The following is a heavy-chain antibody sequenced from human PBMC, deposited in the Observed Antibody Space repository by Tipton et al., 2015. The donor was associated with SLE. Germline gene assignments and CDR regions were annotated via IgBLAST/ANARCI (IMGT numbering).Heavy chain of an antibody. CDR3: GSSRFKVRVVGPV. D-gene: IGHD3-10*01. J-gene: IGHJ4*02. CDR2: FRDSANS. Sequence: TLSLTCSVSGGSVNRYYWNWIRQPAGKGLEWIGRFRDSANSNYNPSLKSRVTMSIDTSNNQFSLKLSSVTAADTAVYYCGSSRFKVRVVGPVWGQGTLVTVSS. V-gene: IGHV4-4*07. CDR1: GGSVNRYY.